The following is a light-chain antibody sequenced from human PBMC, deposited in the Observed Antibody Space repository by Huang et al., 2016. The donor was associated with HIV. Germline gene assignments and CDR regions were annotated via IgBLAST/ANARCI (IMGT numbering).Light chain of an antibody. CDR2: DAS. V-gene: IGKV1-5*01. J-gene: IGKJ2*01. CDR1: QSITNW. Sequence: DIQVTQSPSSLSASVGDRVTIPCRASQSITNWLAWYRQKPGKAPKLLIYDASSLESGVPSRFSGSGSGTEFALTISSLQPDDFATYYCQQYDSYPYNFGQGTKLDIK. CDR3: QQYDSYPYN.